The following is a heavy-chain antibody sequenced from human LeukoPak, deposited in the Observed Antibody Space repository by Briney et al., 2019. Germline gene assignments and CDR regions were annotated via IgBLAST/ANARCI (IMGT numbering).Heavy chain of an antibody. CDR1: GYTFTSYY. D-gene: IGHD1-26*01. Sequence: ASVKVSCKASGYTFTSYYMHWVRQAPGQGLEWMGIINPSGGSTSYAQKFQGRVTMTRDTPTSTVYMELSSLRSEDTAVYYCARGGGIVGATDAFDIWGQGTMVTVSS. J-gene: IGHJ3*02. CDR2: INPSGGST. CDR3: ARGGGIVGATDAFDI. V-gene: IGHV1-46*01.